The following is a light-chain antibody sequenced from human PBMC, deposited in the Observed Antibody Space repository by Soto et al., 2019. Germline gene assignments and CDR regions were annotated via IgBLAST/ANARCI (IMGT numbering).Light chain of an antibody. CDR3: QQYGSAPWT. V-gene: IGKV3-20*01. CDR1: QSVSSSY. J-gene: IGKJ1*01. Sequence: EIVLTQSPGTLSLSPGERATLSCRASQSVSSSYLAWYQQKPGQAPRLLIYGASSRATGIPDRFSGSGSGTDFTLTISSLEPEDVAVYYCQQYGSAPWTFGQGTQVEIK. CDR2: GAS.